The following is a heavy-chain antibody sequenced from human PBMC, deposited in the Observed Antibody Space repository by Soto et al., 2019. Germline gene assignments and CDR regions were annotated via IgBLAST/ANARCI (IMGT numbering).Heavy chain of an antibody. J-gene: IGHJ5*02. CDR2: ISGSGSAT. D-gene: IGHD1-7*01. CDR3: AKDIKRTGTNVIYAS. V-gene: IGHV3-23*01. Sequence: EVQLLESGGSLVQPGGSLRLSCAASGFSFSTYAMGWVRQAPGKGLEWVSAISGSGSATYYADPVKGRLTISKENSKDTLYLQMNRLSAADTAVYYCAKDIKRTGTNVIYASWGQGSLVTVSS. CDR1: GFSFSTYA.